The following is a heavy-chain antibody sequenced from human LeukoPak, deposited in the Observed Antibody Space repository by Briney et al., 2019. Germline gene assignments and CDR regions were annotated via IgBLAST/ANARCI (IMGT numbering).Heavy chain of an antibody. J-gene: IGHJ6*03. Sequence: GASVKVSCKASGYTFTSYGISWVRQAPGQGLEWMGGIIPIFGTANYARKFQGRVTITADKSTSTAYMELSSLRSEDTAVYYCARDSYYDILTGYYGGGGSGGYYYYMDVWGKGTTVTVSS. CDR1: GYTFTSYG. CDR3: ARDSYYDILTGYYGGGGSGGYYYYMDV. D-gene: IGHD3-9*01. V-gene: IGHV1-69*06. CDR2: IIPIFGTA.